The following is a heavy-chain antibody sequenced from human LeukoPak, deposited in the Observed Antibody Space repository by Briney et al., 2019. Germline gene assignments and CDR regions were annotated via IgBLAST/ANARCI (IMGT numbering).Heavy chain of an antibody. V-gene: IGHV1-8*01. CDR2: MNPNSGNT. Sequence: ASVTVSCKASGYTFTSYDINWVRQATGQGLEWMGWMNPNSGNTGYAQKFQGRVTMTRNTSISTAYMELSSLRSEDTAVYYCARIYSYGRYYFDYWGQGTLVTVSS. D-gene: IGHD5-18*01. CDR3: ARIYSYGRYYFDY. J-gene: IGHJ4*02. CDR1: GYTFTSYD.